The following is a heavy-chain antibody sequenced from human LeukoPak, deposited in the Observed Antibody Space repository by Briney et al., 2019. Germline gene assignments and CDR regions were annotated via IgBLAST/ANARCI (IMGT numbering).Heavy chain of an antibody. Sequence: GGSLKLSCAASGFTFHTYAMTWVRQASGKGLEWVSAISGSGGNTYYTDSVKGRFTISRDASKNTLYLQMNNLRAEDTAVYYCARNLNSGNYYYFDYWGQGTLVTVSS. CDR1: GFTFHTYA. CDR2: ISGSGGNT. J-gene: IGHJ4*02. D-gene: IGHD1-26*01. V-gene: IGHV3-23*01. CDR3: ARNLNSGNYYYFDY.